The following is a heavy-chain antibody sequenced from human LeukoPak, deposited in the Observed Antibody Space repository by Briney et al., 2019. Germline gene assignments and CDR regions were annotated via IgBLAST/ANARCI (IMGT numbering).Heavy chain of an antibody. CDR2: IIPIFGTA. D-gene: IGHD6-19*01. Sequence: SVKVSFKASGGTFSSYAISWVRQAPGQGLEWMGGIIPIFGTANYAQKFQGRVTITADESTSTAYMELSSLRSEDTAVYYCAKASGWSNYFDYWGQGTLVTVSS. CDR3: AKASGWSNYFDY. CDR1: GGTFSSYA. J-gene: IGHJ4*02. V-gene: IGHV1-69*13.